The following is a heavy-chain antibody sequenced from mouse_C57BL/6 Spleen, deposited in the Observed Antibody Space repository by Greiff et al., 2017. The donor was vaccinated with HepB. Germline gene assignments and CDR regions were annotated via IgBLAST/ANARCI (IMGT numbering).Heavy chain of an antibody. J-gene: IGHJ4*01. V-gene: IGHV4-1*01. CDR3: ARQIYDGYYPYAMDY. Sequence: EADGVDFSRYWMSWVRRAPGKGLEWIGEINPDSSTINYAPSLKDKFIISRDNAKNTLYLQMSKVRSEDTALYYCARQIYDGYYPYAMDYWGQGTSVTVSS. CDR1: GVDFSRYW. D-gene: IGHD2-3*01. CDR2: INPDSSTI.